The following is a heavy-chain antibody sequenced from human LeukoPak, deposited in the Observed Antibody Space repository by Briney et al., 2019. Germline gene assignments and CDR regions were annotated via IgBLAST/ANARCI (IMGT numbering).Heavy chain of an antibody. V-gene: IGHV1-69*13. Sequence: GASVKVSCKASGGTFSSYAISWVRQAPGQGLEWMGGIIPIFGTANYAQKFQGRVTITADESTSTAYMELRSLRSEDTAVYYCARVGNYYGSGSYVEDYWGQGTLVTVSS. CDR2: IIPIFGTA. CDR1: GGTFSSYA. D-gene: IGHD3-10*01. CDR3: ARVGNYYGSGSYVEDY. J-gene: IGHJ4*02.